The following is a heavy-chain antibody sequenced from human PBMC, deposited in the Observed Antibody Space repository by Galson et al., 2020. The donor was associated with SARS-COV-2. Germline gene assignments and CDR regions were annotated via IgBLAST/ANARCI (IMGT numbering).Heavy chain of an antibody. D-gene: IGHD3-3*01. CDR2: IYYSGST. Sequence: SETLSLTCTVSGGSISSSSYYWGWIRQPPGKGLEWIGSIYYSGSTYYNPSLKSRVTISVDTSKNQFSLKLSSVTAADTAVYYCARDLKDFWSGYLRFNWFDPWGQGTLVTVSS. CDR3: ARDLKDFWSGYLRFNWFDP. V-gene: IGHV4-39*07. CDR1: GGSISSSSYY. J-gene: IGHJ5*02.